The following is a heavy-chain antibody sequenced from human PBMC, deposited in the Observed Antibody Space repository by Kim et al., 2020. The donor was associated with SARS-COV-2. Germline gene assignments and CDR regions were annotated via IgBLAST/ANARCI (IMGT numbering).Heavy chain of an antibody. CDR3: ARGSGWLTDD. V-gene: IGHV4-59*01. CDR1: GGSITAYY. CDR2: IYYSGSP. Sequence: SETLSLTCTVSGGSITAYYYNWIRHSPGKGLEWIGHIYYSGSPNYNPSLKSRVTISADTSKNQFSLKLTPVTPADTAVYYCARGSGWLTDDWGQGTLVTVSS. J-gene: IGHJ4*02. D-gene: IGHD6-19*01.